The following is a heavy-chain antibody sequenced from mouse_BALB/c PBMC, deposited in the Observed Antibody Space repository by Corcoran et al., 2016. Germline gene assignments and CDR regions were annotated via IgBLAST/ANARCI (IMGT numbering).Heavy chain of an antibody. CDR3: ARGGTTARFAY. J-gene: IGHJ3*01. D-gene: IGHD1-2*01. V-gene: IGHV1-9*01. Sequence: QVQLLQSGAELMKPGASGELSCNATGYTFSRYWIEWVKQRPGNGLEWNGEILPGSGSTNYNEKFKGKATFTADTSSNTAYMQLSSLTSEDSAVYCCARGGTTARFAYWGQGTLVTVSA. CDR1: GYTFSRYW. CDR2: ILPGSGST.